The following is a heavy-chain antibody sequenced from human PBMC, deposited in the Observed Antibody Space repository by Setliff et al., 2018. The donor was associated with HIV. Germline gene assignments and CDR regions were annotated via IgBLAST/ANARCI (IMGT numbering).Heavy chain of an antibody. CDR2: INHSGST. V-gene: IGHV4-34*01. J-gene: IGHJ6*03. D-gene: IGHD2-21*01. Sequence: PSETLSLTCAVYGGSFSGYYWSWIRQPPGKGLEWIGEINHSGSTNYNPSLKSRVTISVDTSKNQFSLKLSSVTAADTAVYYCARDLRVRYYYYYMDVWGKGTTVTVSS. CDR1: GGSFSGYY. CDR3: ARDLRVRYYYYYMDV.